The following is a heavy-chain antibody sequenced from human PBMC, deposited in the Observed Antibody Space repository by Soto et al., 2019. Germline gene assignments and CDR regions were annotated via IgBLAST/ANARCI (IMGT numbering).Heavy chain of an antibody. V-gene: IGHV3-48*02. CDR1: GFTFSSYS. CDR3: ARDSIVVAGTIRGGVFDY. CDR2: ISSSSSTI. Sequence: EVQLVESGGGLVQPGGSLRLSCAASGFTFSSYSMNWVRQAPGKGLEWVSYISSSSSTIYYADSVKGRFTISRDNAKNSLYLQMNSLRDEDTAVYYCARDSIVVAGTIRGGVFDYWGQGTLVTVSS. D-gene: IGHD6-19*01. J-gene: IGHJ4*02.